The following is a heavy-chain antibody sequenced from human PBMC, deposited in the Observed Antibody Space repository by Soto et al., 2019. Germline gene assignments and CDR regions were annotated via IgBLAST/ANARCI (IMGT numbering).Heavy chain of an antibody. CDR1: GGTFSSYT. CDR3: ARGGLAAYSYYYYYMDV. CDR2: IIPILGIA. D-gene: IGHD6-25*01. J-gene: IGHJ6*03. V-gene: IGHV1-69*02. Sequence: QVQLVQSGAEVKKPGSSVKVSCKASGGTFSSYTISWVRQAPGQGLEWMGRIIPILGIANYAQKFQGRVTITADKSTSTAYMELSSLRSEDTAVYYCARGGLAAYSYYYYYMDVWGKGTTVTVSS.